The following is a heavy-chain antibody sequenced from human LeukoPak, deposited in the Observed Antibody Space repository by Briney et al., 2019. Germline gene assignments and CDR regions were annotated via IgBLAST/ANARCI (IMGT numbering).Heavy chain of an antibody. CDR2: IYSGGST. V-gene: IGHV3-66*01. D-gene: IGHD2-21*01. CDR3: ARVAARVVNTGYYFDY. CDR1: GFTVSSSY. J-gene: IGHJ4*02. Sequence: GGPLRLSCAASGFTVSSSYMSWVRQAPGKGLEWVSVIYSGGSTYYADSVKGRFTISRDSSKNTLYLQMNSLGAEDTAVYYCARVAARVVNTGYYFDYWGQGTLVTVSS.